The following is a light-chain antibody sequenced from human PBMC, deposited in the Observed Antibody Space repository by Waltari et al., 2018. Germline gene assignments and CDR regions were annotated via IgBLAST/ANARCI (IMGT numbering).Light chain of an antibody. Sequence: IQLTQSPSYLSASVGYRVTIACRASQDINNDLAWYQQKPGKAPKLLIYYASSLQSGVPSRFSGSGSGTDFTLTISSLQPEDFATYHCQHFKTYPITFGQGTRLEIK. CDR1: QDINND. V-gene: IGKV1-13*02. CDR2: YAS. J-gene: IGKJ5*01. CDR3: QHFKTYPIT.